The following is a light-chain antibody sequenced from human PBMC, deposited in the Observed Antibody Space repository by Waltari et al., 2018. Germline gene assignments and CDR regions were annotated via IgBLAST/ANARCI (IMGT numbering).Light chain of an antibody. V-gene: IGLV3-25*03. Sequence: SYKLTQPPSVSVSPGQTARITCSGDALTQQYVHWYQQKPGQAPVILISKDSERPSGIPERFSGSSSGAIVTLTITGVQAEDEADYYCQSTDSSGTDVVFGGGTKLNV. CDR1: ALTQQY. J-gene: IGLJ2*01. CDR2: KDS. CDR3: QSTDSSGTDVV.